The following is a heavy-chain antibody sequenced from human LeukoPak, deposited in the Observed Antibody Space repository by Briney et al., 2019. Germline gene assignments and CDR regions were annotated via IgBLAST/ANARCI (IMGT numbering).Heavy chain of an antibody. V-gene: IGHV3-23*01. CDR1: GFTFSSYA. CDR2: ISGSGGST. Sequence: GGSLRLSCEASGFTFSSYAVSWVRQAPGKGLEWVSAISGSGGSTYYADSVKGRFTISRDNSKNTLYLQMNSLRAEDTAVYYCAKGSYYDFWSGYYVDYWGQGTLVTVS. J-gene: IGHJ4*02. D-gene: IGHD3-3*01. CDR3: AKGSYYDFWSGYYVDY.